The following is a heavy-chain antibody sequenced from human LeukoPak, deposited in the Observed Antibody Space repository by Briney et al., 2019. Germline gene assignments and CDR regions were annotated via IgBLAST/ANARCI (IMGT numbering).Heavy chain of an antibody. V-gene: IGHV3-30*04. J-gene: IGHJ5*02. Sequence: PGGSLRLSCAASGFTFSSYAMHWVRQAPGKGLEWVAVISYDGSNKYYADSVKGRFTISRDNSKNTLYLQMNSLRAEDTAVYYCARASTVGSYPFSNWFDPWGQGTLVTVSS. CDR2: ISYDGSNK. CDR1: GFTFSSYA. D-gene: IGHD3-10*01. CDR3: ARASTVGSYPFSNWFDP.